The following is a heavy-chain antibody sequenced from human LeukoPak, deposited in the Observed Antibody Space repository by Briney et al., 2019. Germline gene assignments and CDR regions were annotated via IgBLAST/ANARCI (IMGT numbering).Heavy chain of an antibody. D-gene: IGHD2/OR15-2a*01. CDR2: IYYGGSS. V-gene: IGHV4-59*08. CDR1: GVSIKNYY. J-gene: IGHJ5*02. Sequence: SETLSLTRSLSGVSIKNYYWSWLRQPPGKGLEGIANIYYGGSSNYNASLKSRVSVSIDASKNHLSLKLTSGTAADTAIYYCARQAVIIPTGMEGPWFDPWGQGTLVAVSS. CDR3: ARQAVIIPTGMEGPWFDP.